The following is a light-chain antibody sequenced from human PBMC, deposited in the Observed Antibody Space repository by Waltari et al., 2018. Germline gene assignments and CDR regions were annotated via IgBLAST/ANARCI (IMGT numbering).Light chain of an antibody. Sequence: QSALTQPRSVSGSPGQSVTISCTGTRSDVFGYNYVSWYQEHPGKAPKLLIYDVNKWPSGVPDRFSDSKSGNTASLTISGLQAEDEADYYCCSYAGRYTLLFGGGTKLTVL. V-gene: IGLV2-11*01. CDR2: DVN. CDR3: CSYAGRYTLL. J-gene: IGLJ2*01. CDR1: RSDVFGYNY.